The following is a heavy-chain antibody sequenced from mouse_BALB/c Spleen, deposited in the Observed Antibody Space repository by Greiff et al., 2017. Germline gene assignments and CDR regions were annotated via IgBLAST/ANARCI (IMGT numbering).Heavy chain of an antibody. D-gene: IGHD2-4*01. CDR2: IYPGNGGT. V-gene: IGHV1-12*01. CDR3: AMITTYYAMDY. Sequence: QVQLQQSGAELVRSGASVKMSCKASGYTFTSYNMHWVKQTPGQGLEWIGYIYPGNGGTNYNQKFKGKATLTADTSSSTAYMQISSLTSEDSAVYFCAMITTYYAMDYWGQGTSVTVSS. CDR1: GYTFTSYN. J-gene: IGHJ4*01.